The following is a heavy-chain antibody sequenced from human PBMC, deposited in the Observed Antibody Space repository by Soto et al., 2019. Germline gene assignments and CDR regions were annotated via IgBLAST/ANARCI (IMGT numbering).Heavy chain of an antibody. Sequence: SETLSLTCAVYGGSFCGYYWNWIRQPPGKGLEWIGEIDHSGYTNYNPSLKSRVTISVDTSKNQFSLRLTSVTAADTAVYYCARVRDWFDPWGQGTLVTVSS. CDR2: IDHSGYT. D-gene: IGHD3-3*01. V-gene: IGHV4-34*01. CDR3: ARVRDWFDP. J-gene: IGHJ5*02. CDR1: GGSFCGYY.